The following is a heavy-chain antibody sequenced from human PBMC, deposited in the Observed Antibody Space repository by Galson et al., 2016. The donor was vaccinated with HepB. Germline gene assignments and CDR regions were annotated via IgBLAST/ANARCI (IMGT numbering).Heavy chain of an antibody. V-gene: IGHV5-10-1*01. CDR3: ARTRYYGSGGLPAS. Sequence: QSGAEVKKPGESLRISCKGSGYSFTTYWITWVRQMPETGLEAMGRIDPSASYTTYSPSFQGHVTISADKSISTVYLEWSSLKAADTAIYYCARTRYYGSGGLPASWGHGTRVAVAS. CDR2: IDPSASYT. D-gene: IGHD3-10*01. J-gene: IGHJ5*01. CDR1: GYSFTTYW.